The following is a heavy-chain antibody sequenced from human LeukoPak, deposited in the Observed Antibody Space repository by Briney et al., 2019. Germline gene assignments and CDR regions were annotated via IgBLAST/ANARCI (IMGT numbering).Heavy chain of an antibody. J-gene: IGHJ4*02. V-gene: IGHV3-30*02. CDR3: AKGGDGGDFDY. D-gene: IGHD5-24*01. CDR2: IWYGGSNK. CDR1: GFTFSSYG. Sequence: PGGSLRLSCAASGFTFSSYGMHWVRQAPGEGLEWVAVIWYGGSNKYYADSVKGRFTISRDNSKNTLYLQMNSLRAEDTAVYYCAKGGDGGDFDYWGQGTLVTVSS.